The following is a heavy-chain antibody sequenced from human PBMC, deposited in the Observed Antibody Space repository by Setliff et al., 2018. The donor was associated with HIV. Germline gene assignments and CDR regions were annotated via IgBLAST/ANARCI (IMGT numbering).Heavy chain of an antibody. J-gene: IGHJ6*02. D-gene: IGHD3-3*01. CDR3: ARDLRDGFEEWFSTLDDGMDV. V-gene: IGHV1-2*02. CDR1: GDIFIRYY. CDR2: INPHTGVT. Sequence: ASVKVSCKTSGDIFIRYYIFWVRQAPGQGLEWMGNINPHTGVTKYAEKFQGRVTMTRDTSINTIYMELSRLRSDDTAVYYCARDLRDGFEEWFSTLDDGMDVWGQGTTVTVSS.